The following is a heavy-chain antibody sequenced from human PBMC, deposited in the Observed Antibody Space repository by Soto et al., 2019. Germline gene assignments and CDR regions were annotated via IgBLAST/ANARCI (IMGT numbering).Heavy chain of an antibody. CDR2: ISAYNGNT. J-gene: IGHJ4*02. D-gene: IGHD2-15*01. Sequence: ASVKVSCKASGYTFTSYGISWVRQAPGQGLEWMGWISAYNGNTNYAQKLQGRVTMTTDTSTSTAYMELRSLRSDDTAVYYCARDSDAYCSGRSCYGPPDDYWGQGTLVTVSS. CDR1: GYTFTSYG. V-gene: IGHV1-18*01. CDR3: ARDSDAYCSGRSCYGPPDDY.